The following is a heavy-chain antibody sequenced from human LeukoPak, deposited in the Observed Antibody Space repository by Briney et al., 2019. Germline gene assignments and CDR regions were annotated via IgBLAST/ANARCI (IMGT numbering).Heavy chain of an antibody. V-gene: IGHV1-69*04. CDR1: GDTFTGYA. J-gene: IGHJ6*02. D-gene: IGHD5-12*01. CDR2: ILPIIGVA. CDR3: AGVRFHSGYVREVRQYYYYYVMDV. Sequence: SVKVSCKTSGDTFTGYAIRWVRQAPGQGLEWMGRILPIIGVANYAQRFQGRVTLTADTSTSTAYMELSSLRSEDTAVYYCAGVRFHSGYVREVRQYYYYYVMDVWGQGTTVTVSS.